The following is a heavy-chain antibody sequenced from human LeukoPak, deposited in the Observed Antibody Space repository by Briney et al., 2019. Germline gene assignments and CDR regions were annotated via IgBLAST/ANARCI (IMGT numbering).Heavy chain of an antibody. V-gene: IGHV4-59*01. CDR1: GGSISSYY. D-gene: IGHD7-27*01. CDR3: ARETPGAGHFDY. CDR2: IYYSGST. Sequence: SETLSLTCTVSGGSISSYYWSWIRQPPGKGLEWIGYIYYSGSTNYNPSLKSRVTISVDTSKNQFSLKLTAVTAADTAVYYCARETPGAGHFDYWGQGSLVTVSS. J-gene: IGHJ4*02.